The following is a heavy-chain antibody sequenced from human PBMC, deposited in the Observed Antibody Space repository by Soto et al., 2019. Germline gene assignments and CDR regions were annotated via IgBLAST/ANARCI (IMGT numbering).Heavy chain of an antibody. J-gene: IGHJ6*02. D-gene: IGHD5-18*01. CDR2: ISYSGST. CDR3: ARARQRDTGRGLDV. CDR1: GDSINNYF. V-gene: IGHV4-59*01. Sequence: PSETLSLTCTISGDSINNYFWNWIRQSPGKGLEWIGYISYSGSTSYNPSLQSRVTISSDTSKNQFSLELSSVTAADTAVYYCARARQRDTGRGLDVWGQGTTVTVS.